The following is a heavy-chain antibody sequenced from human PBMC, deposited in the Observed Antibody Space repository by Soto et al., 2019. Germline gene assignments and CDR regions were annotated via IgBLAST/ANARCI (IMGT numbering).Heavy chain of an antibody. V-gene: IGHV4-31*03. CDR1: GGSVSSSGDC. CDR3: ARYYYPSGIHRYFDQ. D-gene: IGHD3-10*01. Sequence: QVQLQESGPGVVKPSQTLSLTCTVSGGSVSSSGDCWSWIRQHPGRGLEWIGYIYSSGSAYYNSSLKNRLSISLDTSKNQFSLNLTSVTAADTAVYYCARYYYPSGIHRYFDQWGQGTLVTVSS. J-gene: IGHJ4*02. CDR2: IYSSGSA.